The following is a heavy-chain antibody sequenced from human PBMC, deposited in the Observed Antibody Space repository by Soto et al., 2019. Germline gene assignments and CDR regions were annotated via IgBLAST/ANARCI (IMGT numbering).Heavy chain of an antibody. CDR3: AKNPGYYYDSTGYHFDY. CDR1: GFTFSSYW. J-gene: IGHJ4*02. D-gene: IGHD3-22*01. Sequence: PGGSLRLSCAASGFTFSSYWMHWVRQAPGEGLVWVSRISSDGSSTNYADSVKGRFTTSRDNAKNTLYLQMNSLRAEDTAVYYCAKNPGYYYDSTGYHFDYWGQGTLVTVSS. CDR2: ISSDGSST. V-gene: IGHV3-74*01.